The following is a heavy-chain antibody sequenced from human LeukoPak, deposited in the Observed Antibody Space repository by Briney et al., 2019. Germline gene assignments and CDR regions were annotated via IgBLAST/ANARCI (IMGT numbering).Heavy chain of an antibody. J-gene: IGHJ5*02. D-gene: IGHD3-3*01. CDR2: TYYTSKWYN. CDR3: ARQGFRRFDP. CDR1: GDSVSSNRAA. Sequence: SQTLSLTWAISGDSVSSNRAAWNWFRQSPSRGLEWLGRTYYTSKWYNDYAVSVKSRITVNPDTSKNQFSLHLNSVTPEDTAVYYCARQGFRRFDPWGQGTLVTVSS. V-gene: IGHV6-1*01.